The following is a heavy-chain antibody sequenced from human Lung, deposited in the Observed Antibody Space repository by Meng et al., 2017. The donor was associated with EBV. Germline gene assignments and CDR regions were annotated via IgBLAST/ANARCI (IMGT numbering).Heavy chain of an antibody. J-gene: IGHJ4*02. V-gene: IGHV4-34*02. Sequence: VQLQQLGAGSLKPLETLSRTCVVYCGALRGYSRGAIRQPPGKVLEWIGEIHHSGSTNYSPSLMSRVTISVDTSKSQFSLKLSSVTAADTAVYYCARALFDDYDSSGYYDYWGQGTLVTVSS. CDR2: IHHSGST. CDR1: CGALRGYS. D-gene: IGHD3-22*01. CDR3: ARALFDDYDSSGYYDY.